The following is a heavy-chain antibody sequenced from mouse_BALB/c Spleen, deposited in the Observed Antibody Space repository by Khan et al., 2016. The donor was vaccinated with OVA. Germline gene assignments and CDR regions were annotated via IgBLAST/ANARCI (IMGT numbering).Heavy chain of an antibody. D-gene: IGHD1-1*01. Sequence: EVQLQESGPGLVKPSQSLSLTCSVTGHSITSGYRWNWIRQFPGNQLEWMGYISYDGSNNYNPSLTNRISLALATPKNQFFLKLNSVTTADTATYCCAREGAVDPYWYFDVWGAGTTVTVSS. J-gene: IGHJ1*01. CDR1: GHSITSGYR. CDR3: AREGAVDPYWYFDV. V-gene: IGHV3-6*02. CDR2: ISYDGSN.